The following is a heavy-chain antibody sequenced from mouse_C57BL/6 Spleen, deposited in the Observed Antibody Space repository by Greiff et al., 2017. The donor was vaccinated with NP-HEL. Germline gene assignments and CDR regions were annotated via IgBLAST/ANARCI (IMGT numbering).Heavy chain of an antibody. CDR2: IYPGDGDT. CDR1: GYAFSSYW. Sequence: VQLQQSGAELVKPGASVKISCKASGYAFSSYWMNWVKQRPGKGLEWIGQIYPGDGDTNYNGKFKGKATLTADKSSSTAYMQLSSLTSEDSAVYFCARGEDGNYFDYWGQGTTLTGSS. D-gene: IGHD2-1*01. V-gene: IGHV1-80*01. J-gene: IGHJ2*01. CDR3: ARGEDGNYFDY.